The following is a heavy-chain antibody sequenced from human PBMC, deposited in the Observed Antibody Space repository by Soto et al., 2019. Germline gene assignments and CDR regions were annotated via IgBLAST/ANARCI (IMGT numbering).Heavy chain of an antibody. CDR3: ARGSGSGSSSRYYYGMDV. D-gene: IGHD3-10*01. J-gene: IGHJ6*02. CDR1: GGSISSSNYY. Sequence: PSETLSLTCTVSGGSISSSNYYWGWLRQPPGKGLEWIGSIYYSGSTYYNPSLKSRVTISVDTSKNQFSLKLSSVTAADTAVYYCARGSGSGSSSRYYYGMDVWGQGTTVT. V-gene: IGHV4-39*01. CDR2: IYYSGST.